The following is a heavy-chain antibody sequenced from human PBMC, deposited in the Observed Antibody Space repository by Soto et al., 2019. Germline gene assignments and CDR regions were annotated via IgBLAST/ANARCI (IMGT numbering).Heavy chain of an antibody. Sequence: PGGSLRLSCAASGFTFSSYAMHWVRQAPGKGLEWVAVISYDGSNKYYADSVKGRFTISRDNSKNTLYLQMNSLRAEDTAVYYCARGVKGRTINYYGMDVWGQGTTVTV. CDR1: GFTFSSYA. V-gene: IGHV3-30-3*01. CDR2: ISYDGSNK. CDR3: ARGVKGRTINYYGMDV. D-gene: IGHD3-10*01. J-gene: IGHJ6*02.